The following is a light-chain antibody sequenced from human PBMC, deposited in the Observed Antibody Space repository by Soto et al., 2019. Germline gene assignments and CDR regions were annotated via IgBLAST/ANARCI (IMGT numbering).Light chain of an antibody. CDR3: QQRVNWPLT. CDR2: DAS. Sequence: EIVLTQSPATLFLSPGERATLSCRTSQSVNIYLAWYQQKPGQAPRLLIYDASNRATGIPARFSGSGSGTDFTLTITSLEPADFAVYYCQQRVNWPLTFGQGNKVEIK. J-gene: IGKJ1*01. V-gene: IGKV3-11*01. CDR1: QSVNIY.